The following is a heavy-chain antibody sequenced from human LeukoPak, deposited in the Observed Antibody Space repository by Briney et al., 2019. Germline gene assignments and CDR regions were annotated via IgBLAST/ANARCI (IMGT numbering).Heavy chain of an antibody. CDR1: GFTFSSYA. D-gene: IGHD3-10*01. CDR3: ARASRSYYFDY. Sequence: GGSLRLSCAASGFTFSSYAMHWVRQAPGKGLEWVSSISSSSSYIYYAASVKGRFTISRDNAKNSLYLQMNSLRAEDTAVYYCARASRSYYFDYWGQGTLVTVSS. CDR2: ISSSSSYI. J-gene: IGHJ4*02. V-gene: IGHV3-21*01.